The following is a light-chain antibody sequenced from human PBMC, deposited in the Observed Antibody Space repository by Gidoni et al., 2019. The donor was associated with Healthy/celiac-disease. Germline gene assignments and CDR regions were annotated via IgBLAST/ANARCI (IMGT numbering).Light chain of an antibody. V-gene: IGLV6-57*03. J-gene: IGLJ2*01. CDR1: SGSIASTY. Sequence: NFMLTQPHSVSESPGKTVTISCTRSSGSIASTYVQWYQQRPGSAPTNVIYEHNQRPSGVPDRFSGSIDRSSNSASLTISGLETEDEVDYYCQSYDTANQVFGGGTKLTVL. CDR2: EHN. CDR3: QSYDTANQV.